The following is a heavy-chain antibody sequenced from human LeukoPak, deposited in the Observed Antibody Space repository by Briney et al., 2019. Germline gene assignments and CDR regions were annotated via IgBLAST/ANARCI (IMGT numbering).Heavy chain of an antibody. V-gene: IGHV4-59*08. J-gene: IGHJ4*02. CDR2: IFYSGST. Sequence: PSETLSLTCSVSGGSISDYYWTWIRQPPGKGLEWIGYIFYSGSTNYNPSLKSRVTISVDTSKNQFSLKLSSVTAADTAVYYCARGRYFDWLLPYYFDYWGQGTLVTVSS. CDR1: GGSISDYY. D-gene: IGHD3-9*01. CDR3: ARGRYFDWLLPYYFDY.